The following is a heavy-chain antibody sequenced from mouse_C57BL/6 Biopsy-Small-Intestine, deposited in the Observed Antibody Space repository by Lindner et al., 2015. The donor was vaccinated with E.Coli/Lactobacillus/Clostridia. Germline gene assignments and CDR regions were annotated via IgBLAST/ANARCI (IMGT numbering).Heavy chain of an antibody. D-gene: IGHD1-2*01. CDR3: VKTLTIFAPHYFDH. Sequence: SVKVSCKASGFIITKYAFSWLRQAPGQGLEWMGWISPYNGNTDYAQKFQGRVTMATDTSTSTAYMELRGLTSDDTAVYYCVKTLTIFAPHYFDHWGQGTLVTVSS. V-gene: IGHV14-4*02. CDR2: ISPYNGNT. CDR1: GFIITKYA. J-gene: IGHJ4*01.